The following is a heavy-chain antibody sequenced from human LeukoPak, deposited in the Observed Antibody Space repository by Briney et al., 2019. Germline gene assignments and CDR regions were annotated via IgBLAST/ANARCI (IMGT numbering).Heavy chain of an antibody. D-gene: IGHD3-3*01. Sequence: ASVSVSYTASEYTFTHYYMHWVRQAPGQGREGRGWINPKSGGRNDAHKFQGRVTITTDTAISSAYMELSRLRSDDTAVYYCAKGYDFWSGYYSAAEYFQHWGQGTLVTVSS. CDR1: EYTFTHYY. V-gene: IGHV1-2*07. CDR3: AKGYDFWSGYYSAAEYFQH. CDR2: INPKSGGR. J-gene: IGHJ1*01.